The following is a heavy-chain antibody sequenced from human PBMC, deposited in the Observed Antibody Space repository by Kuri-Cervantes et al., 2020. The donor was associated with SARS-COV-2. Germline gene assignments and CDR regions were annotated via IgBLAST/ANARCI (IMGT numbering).Heavy chain of an antibody. D-gene: IGHD2-2*01. Sequence: AETLSLTCVASIFTSAHCVMCWARQAPGKVLEWVSGVNWNGGSTGYADSVKGRFTISRDNSKNTLYLQMNSLRAEDTVVYYCAKEYRCSDSSCYVYAYYYYTIDGLGKWVTVTVSS. J-gene: IGHJ6*03. CDR1: IFTSAHCV. CDR3: AKEYRCSDSSCYVYAYYYYTIDG. V-gene: IGHV3-20*04. CDR2: VNWNGGST.